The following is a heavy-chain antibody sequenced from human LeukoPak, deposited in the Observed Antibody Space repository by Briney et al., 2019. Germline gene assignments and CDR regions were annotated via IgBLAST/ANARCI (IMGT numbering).Heavy chain of an antibody. CDR2: IYTSGSI. Sequence: SETLSLTCTVSGGSISSGSYYWSWIRQPAGKGLEWIGRIYTSGSINYNPSLKSRVTISVDTSKNQFSLKLSSVTAADTAVYYCAREGKVSIVSDAFDIWGQGTMVTVSS. CDR3: AREGKVSIVSDAFDI. D-gene: IGHD3-16*02. J-gene: IGHJ3*02. CDR1: GGSISSGSYY. V-gene: IGHV4-61*02.